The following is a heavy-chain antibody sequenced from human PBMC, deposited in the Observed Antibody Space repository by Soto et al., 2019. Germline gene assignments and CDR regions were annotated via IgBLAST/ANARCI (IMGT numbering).Heavy chain of an antibody. D-gene: IGHD2-2*01. Sequence: SVKVSCKSSGGSFRTYAISWVRQAPGQGPEWMGAIMSVFGSATYAQRFQGRVTITADESTSTAYMELSSLRSEDTAVYYCARDFCSSTSCYHYYYYGMDVWGQGTTVTVSS. J-gene: IGHJ6*02. CDR3: ARDFCSSTSCYHYYYYGMDV. CDR2: IMSVFGSA. V-gene: IGHV1-69*13. CDR1: GGSFRTYA.